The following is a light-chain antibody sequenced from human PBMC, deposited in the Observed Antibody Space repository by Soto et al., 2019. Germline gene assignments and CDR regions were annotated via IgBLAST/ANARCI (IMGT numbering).Light chain of an antibody. CDR1: STDVGSHNY. J-gene: IGLJ2*01. CDR3: SSYTTNNTVV. Sequence: QSAVTQAASVSESPGQSISLSCGGTSTDVGSHNYVSWYQQHPGKAPKLIIFEVNNRPSGVSHRFSGSKSGNTASLTISDLHGEDEADYYCSSYTTNNTVVFGGGTKLTVL. CDR2: EVN. V-gene: IGLV2-14*01.